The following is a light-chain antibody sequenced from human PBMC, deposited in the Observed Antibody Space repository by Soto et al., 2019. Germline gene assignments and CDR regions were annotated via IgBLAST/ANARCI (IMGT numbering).Light chain of an antibody. CDR2: AAS. CDR1: QGISSY. CDR3: QQLNSDPLFT. V-gene: IGKV1-9*01. Sequence: IQLTQSPSSLSASVGDRVTITCRASQGISSYLAWYQQKPGKAPKLLIYAASTLQSGVPSRFSGSGSGTYFTLTISSLQPEDFATYYCQQLNSDPLFTFGPGTKVDIK. J-gene: IGKJ3*01.